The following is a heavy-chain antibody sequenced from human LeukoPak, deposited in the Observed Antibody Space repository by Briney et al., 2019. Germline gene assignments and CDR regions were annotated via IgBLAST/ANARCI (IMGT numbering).Heavy chain of an antibody. V-gene: IGHV1-18*01. CDR1: GYTFTSYD. Sequence: ASVKVSCKASGYTFTSYDIAWVRQAPGQGLGWMAWISAYNGDTNYAQKLQGRVTMTTDTSTSTAYMELTSLNSDDTAVYYCARDVYCSGGNCYYYFDYWGQGTLVTVSS. CDR2: ISAYNGDT. J-gene: IGHJ4*02. CDR3: ARDVYCSGGNCYYYFDY. D-gene: IGHD2-15*01.